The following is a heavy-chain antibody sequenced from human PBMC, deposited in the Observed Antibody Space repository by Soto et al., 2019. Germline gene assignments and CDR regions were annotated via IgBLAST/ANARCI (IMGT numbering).Heavy chain of an antibody. D-gene: IGHD2-21*01. J-gene: IGHJ3*02. Sequence: QVQLVESGGGLVQPGGSLRLSCAASGFTFSSYGMHWVRQAPGKGLEWVAVISYDGSNQYYAASVKGRFTISRDNSKNTLFLQMNSLRAEDTAVYYCARAGGDWIWGQGTVVAVSS. V-gene: IGHV3-30*03. CDR1: GFTFSSYG. CDR2: ISYDGSNQ. CDR3: ARAGGDWI.